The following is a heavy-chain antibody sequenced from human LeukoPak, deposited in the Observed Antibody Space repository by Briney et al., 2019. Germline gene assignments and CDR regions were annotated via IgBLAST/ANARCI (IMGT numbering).Heavy chain of an antibody. Sequence: GGSLRLSCAASGFTFSSYSMNWVRQAPGKGLEWVSSISSSSSYIYYADSVKGRFTISRDNAKNSLYLQMNSLRAEDTAVYYCARDLPGRWLQSGVDYWGQGTLVTVSS. CDR3: ARDLPGRWLQSGVDY. CDR1: GFTFSSYS. V-gene: IGHV3-21*01. D-gene: IGHD5-24*01. J-gene: IGHJ4*02. CDR2: ISSSSSYI.